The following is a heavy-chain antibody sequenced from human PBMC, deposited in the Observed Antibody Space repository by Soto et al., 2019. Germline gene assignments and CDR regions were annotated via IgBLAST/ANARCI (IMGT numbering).Heavy chain of an antibody. V-gene: IGHV1-69*06. CDR3: ARAGSRPYYYYGMDV. D-gene: IGHD1-26*01. CDR2: TIPLFSTS. J-gene: IGHJ6*02. CDR1: AGTFNNYA. Sequence: QEQLVQSGPEVKKPGSSVTVSCKASAGTFNNYAICWVRQAPGQGLEWMGGTIPLFSTSSYAQKFQGRVTITADKSTSTVYMEMRNLKSEDTDLYYCARAGSRPYYYYGMDVWGQGTTVTVS.